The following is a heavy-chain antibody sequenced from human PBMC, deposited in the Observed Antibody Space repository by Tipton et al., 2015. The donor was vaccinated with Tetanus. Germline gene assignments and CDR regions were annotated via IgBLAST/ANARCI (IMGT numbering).Heavy chain of an antibody. CDR2: ITDSGST. CDR1: GGSSSGYY. V-gene: IGHV4-34*01. Sequence: TLSLTCTVYGGSSSGYYWNWIRQPPGKGLEWIGEITDSGSTSYNPALKSRVTISVDPSKNQFSLKLSSVTAADTAVYYCAGPTLAHDAFDFWGQGTMVTVS. J-gene: IGHJ3*01. CDR3: AGPTLAHDAFDF. D-gene: IGHD5-12*01.